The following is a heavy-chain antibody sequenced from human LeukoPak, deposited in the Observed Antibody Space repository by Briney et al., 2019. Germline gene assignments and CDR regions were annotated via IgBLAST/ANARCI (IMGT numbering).Heavy chain of an antibody. J-gene: IGHJ4*02. CDR1: GGSIISSSYY. Sequence: SETLSLTCTVSGGSIISSSYYWGWIRQPPGKGLEWIGSIYYSGSTYYNPSLKSRVTISVDTSKNQFSLKLSSVTAADTAVYYCATFGRGNSRHFDYWGQGTLVTVSS. V-gene: IGHV4-39*01. CDR2: IYYSGST. D-gene: IGHD4-23*01. CDR3: ATFGRGNSRHFDY.